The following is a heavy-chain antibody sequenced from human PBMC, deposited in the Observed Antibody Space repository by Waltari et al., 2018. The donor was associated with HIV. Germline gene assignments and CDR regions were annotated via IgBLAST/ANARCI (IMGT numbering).Heavy chain of an antibody. J-gene: IGHJ3*01. V-gene: IGHV4-59*08. CDR1: GGSVTNYY. CDR2: LYHSGST. D-gene: IGHD3-10*01. CDR3: ARHSGSMGGAFDV. Sequence: QLQLQESGPGLAKPSETLSLTCTVSGGSVTNYYWSWIRQPPGKGLEWIGYLYHSGSTNYNPSLNSRVTTSVDTSKNRFSLNLTSVTAADTAVYYCARHSGSMGGAFDVWGQGTMVTVSS.